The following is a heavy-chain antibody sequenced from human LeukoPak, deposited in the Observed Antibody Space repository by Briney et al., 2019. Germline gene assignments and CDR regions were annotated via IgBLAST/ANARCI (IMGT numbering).Heavy chain of an antibody. CDR1: GFTFTTYW. CDR3: ARDAVAGTDVRYYFDY. Sequence: GGSLRLSCAASGFTFTTYWMSWVRQAPGKGLEWVANIKQDGTEKYYVDSVKGRFTISRDNGKNSLFLQMNSLRADDTAFYYCARDAVAGTDVRYYFDYWGQGTLVTVSS. CDR2: IKQDGTEK. D-gene: IGHD6-19*01. J-gene: IGHJ4*02. V-gene: IGHV3-7*03.